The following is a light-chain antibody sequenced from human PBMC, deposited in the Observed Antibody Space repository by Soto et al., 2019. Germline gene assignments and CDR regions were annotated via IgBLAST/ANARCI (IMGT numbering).Light chain of an antibody. J-gene: IGKJ1*01. CDR3: QQSYTTPPT. CDR1: QSISGA. V-gene: IGKV3-20*01. Sequence: DIVLTQSPGTLSLSPGGRATLSCRASQSISGALGWYQQKPGQAPRLLIYGASSRATGIPDRFSGSGSGTDFTLTISSLQPEEFATYYCQQSYTTPPTFGQGTNV. CDR2: GAS.